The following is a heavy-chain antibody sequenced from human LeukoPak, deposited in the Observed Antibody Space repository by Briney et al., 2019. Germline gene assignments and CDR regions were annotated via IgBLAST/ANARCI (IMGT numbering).Heavy chain of an antibody. D-gene: IGHD3-22*01. CDR1: GFTFSSYA. V-gene: IGHV3-30-3*01. CDR2: ISYDGSNK. Sequence: GGSLRLSCAASGFTFSSYAMHWVRQAPGKGLEWVAVISYDGSNKYYADSVKGRFTISRDNSKNTLYLQMNSLRAEDTAVYYCARAEQYYDSSGYYRYWGQGTLVTVSS. CDR3: ARAEQYYDSSGYYRY. J-gene: IGHJ4*02.